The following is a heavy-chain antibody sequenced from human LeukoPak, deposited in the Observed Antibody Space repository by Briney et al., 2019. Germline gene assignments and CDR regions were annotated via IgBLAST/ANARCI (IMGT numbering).Heavy chain of an antibody. V-gene: IGHV1-46*01. Sequence: ASVKVSCKASGYTFTSYYMHWVRQAPGQGLEWMGVINPSGGSTSYAQKFQGRVTMTSDTSTSTAYMELSSLRSEDTAVYYCARDRSGYEFYYRGQGTLVTVSS. CDR1: GYTFTSYY. CDR3: ARDRSGYEFYY. J-gene: IGHJ4*02. D-gene: IGHD5-12*01. CDR2: INPSGGST.